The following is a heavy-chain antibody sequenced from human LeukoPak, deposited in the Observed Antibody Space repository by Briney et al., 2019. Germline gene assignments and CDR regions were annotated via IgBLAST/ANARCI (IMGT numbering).Heavy chain of an antibody. D-gene: IGHD2-2*01. CDR3: ARDSSIDY. J-gene: IGHJ4*02. CDR1: GFTFSSYW. V-gene: IGHV3-21*01. Sequence: GGSLRLSCAASGFTFSSYWMSWVRQAPGKGLEWVSSISSSSSYIYYADSVEGRFTISRDNAKNSLYLQMNSLRAEDTAVYYCARDSSIDYWGQGTLVTVSS. CDR2: ISSSSSYI.